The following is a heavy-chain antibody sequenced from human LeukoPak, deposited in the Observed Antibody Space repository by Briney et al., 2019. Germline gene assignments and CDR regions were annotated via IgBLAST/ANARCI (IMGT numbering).Heavy chain of an antibody. CDR3: AGVVVCAVTIFGVVTPYGMDV. CDR1: GYTFTSYG. V-gene: IGHV1-18*01. CDR2: ISAYNGDT. J-gene: IGHJ6*02. Sequence: ASVKVSYKASGYTFTSYGISWVRQAPGQGLEWMGWISAYNGDTNYAQTLQGRVTMTTDTSTSKAYMELRRLMYDDTVVDYCAGVVVCAVTIFGVVTPYGMDVWGQGTTVTVSS. D-gene: IGHD3-3*01.